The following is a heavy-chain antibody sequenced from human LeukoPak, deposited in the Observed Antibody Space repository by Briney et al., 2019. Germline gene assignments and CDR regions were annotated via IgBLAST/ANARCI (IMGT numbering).Heavy chain of an antibody. CDR2: ISGSGNTI. J-gene: IGHJ5*02. V-gene: IGHV3-48*03. D-gene: IGHD3-16*01. CDR3: ARIPYTFYRDWFDP. CDR1: GFTFSSYE. Sequence: GGSLRLSCAASGFTFSSYEMNWVRQAPGKGLEWVSYISGSGNTIYYADSVKGRFTISRDNAKNSLYLQMNSLRAEDTALYYCARIPYTFYRDWFDPWSQGTLLTVSS.